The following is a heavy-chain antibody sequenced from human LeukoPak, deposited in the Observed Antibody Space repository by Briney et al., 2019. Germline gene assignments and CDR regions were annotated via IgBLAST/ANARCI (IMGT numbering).Heavy chain of an antibody. J-gene: IGHJ6*03. CDR2: IYYTGST. CDR1: GGSFSGYY. Sequence: SETLSLTCAIYGGSFSGYYWGWVRQPPGKGLEWIGNIYYTGSTYYNPSLKSRVTISIDTSKNHFSLKLSSVTAADTAVYSCARTGGTFYFYYYMDVWGKGTTVTVSS. V-gene: IGHV4-34*11. CDR3: ARTGGTFYFYYYMDV.